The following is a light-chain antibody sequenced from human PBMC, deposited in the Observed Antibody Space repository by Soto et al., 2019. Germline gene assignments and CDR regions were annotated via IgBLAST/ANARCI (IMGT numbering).Light chain of an antibody. CDR1: QSVRGN. Sequence: DIVLTQSPGTLSLSPGERVALSCRASQSVRGNLAWYQQKPGQSPRLLIYGASSRATGIPARFSGSGSGTEFTLTISSLQSEDFAVYYCQQYNNWPFITFGQGTRLEIK. V-gene: IGKV3-15*01. CDR3: QQYNNWPFIT. CDR2: GAS. J-gene: IGKJ5*01.